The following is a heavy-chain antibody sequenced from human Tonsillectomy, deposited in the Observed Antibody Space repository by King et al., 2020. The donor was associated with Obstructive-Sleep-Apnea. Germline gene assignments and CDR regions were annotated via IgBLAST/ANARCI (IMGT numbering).Heavy chain of an antibody. V-gene: IGHV3-15*01. D-gene: IGHD5-12*01. J-gene: IGHJ6*02. CDR1: GLTLSNAW. CDR3: TTEISGYDELNYYTYFGMDV. CDR2: IKSKTDGGTT. Sequence: DVQLVESGGGLVKPGGSLRLSCAVSGLTLSNAWMSWVRQGPGKGLEWVGHIKSKTDGGTTDYAAPVKGRFTISRDGSENTLYLQMNILKTEDTAVYYCTTEISGYDELNYYTYFGMDVWGQGTTVTVSS.